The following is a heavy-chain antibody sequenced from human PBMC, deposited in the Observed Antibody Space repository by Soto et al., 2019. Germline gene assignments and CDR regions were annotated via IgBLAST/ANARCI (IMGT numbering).Heavy chain of an antibody. CDR1: GGSISSSSYY. V-gene: IGHV4-39*02. CDR3: ARDAYCGGDCYDY. J-gene: IGHJ4*02. CDR2: IYYSGST. D-gene: IGHD2-21*01. Sequence: SETLSLTCTVSGGSISSSSYYWGGIRHPPGKGLEWIGSIYYSGSTYYNPSLKSRVTISVDTSKNQFSLKLSSVTAADTAVYYCARDAYCGGDCYDYWGQGTLVTVSS.